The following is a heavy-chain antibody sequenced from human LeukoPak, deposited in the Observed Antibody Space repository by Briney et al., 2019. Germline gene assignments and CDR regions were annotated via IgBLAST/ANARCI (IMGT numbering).Heavy chain of an antibody. CDR1: GGSISSGGYS. CDR2: IYYSGST. J-gene: IGHJ5*02. Sequence: SQTLSLTCAVSGGSISSGGYSWSWIRQPPGKGLEWIGYIYYSGSTYYNPSLKSRVTISVDRSKNQFSLKLSSVTAADTAVYYCARAPGYYYGSGSYSWFDPWGQGTLVTVSS. V-gene: IGHV4-30-2*01. CDR3: ARAPGYYYGSGSYSWFDP. D-gene: IGHD3-10*01.